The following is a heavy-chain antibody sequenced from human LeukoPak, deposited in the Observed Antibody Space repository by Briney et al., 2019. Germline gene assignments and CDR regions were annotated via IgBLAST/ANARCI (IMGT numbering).Heavy chain of an antibody. J-gene: IGHJ3*02. CDR1: GGSISSYY. Sequence: SETLSLTCSVSGGSISSYYWSWIRQPPGKGLEWIGYIYYSGSTNYNPSLKSRVTISVDTSKNQFSLKLSSVPAADTAVYYCARAVLLWFGESITDAFDIWGQGTMVTVSS. CDR2: IYYSGST. D-gene: IGHD3-10*01. CDR3: ARAVLLWFGESITDAFDI. V-gene: IGHV4-59*01.